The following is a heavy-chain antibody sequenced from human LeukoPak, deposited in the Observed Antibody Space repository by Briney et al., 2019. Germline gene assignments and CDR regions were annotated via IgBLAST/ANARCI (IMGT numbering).Heavy chain of an antibody. V-gene: IGHV3-21*01. CDR1: GFTFSSYS. D-gene: IGHD6-13*01. J-gene: IGHJ3*02. CDR2: ISSSSSYI. CDR3: ARDRIAAAGTHDAFDI. Sequence: GGSLRLSCAASGFTFSSYSMNWVRQAPGKGLEWVSSISSSSSYIYCADSVKGRFTISRDNAKNSLYLQMNSLRAEDTAVYYCARDRIAAAGTHDAFDIWGQGTMVTVSS.